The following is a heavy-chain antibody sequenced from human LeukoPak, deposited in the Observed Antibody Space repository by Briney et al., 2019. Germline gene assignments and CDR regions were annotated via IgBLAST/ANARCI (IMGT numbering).Heavy chain of an antibody. CDR1: GGSFSGYY. CDR2: INHSGST. Sequence: ETLSLTCAVSGGSFSGYYWSWIRQPPGKGLEWIGEINHSGSTNYNPSLKSRVTISVDTSKNQFSLKLSSVTAADTAVYYCARTGDWSYFDYWGQGTLVTVSS. V-gene: IGHV4-34*01. D-gene: IGHD2-21*02. J-gene: IGHJ4*02. CDR3: ARTGDWSYFDY.